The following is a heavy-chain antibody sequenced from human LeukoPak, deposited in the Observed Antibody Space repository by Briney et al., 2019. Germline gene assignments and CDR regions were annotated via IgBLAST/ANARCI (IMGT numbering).Heavy chain of an antibody. D-gene: IGHD5-24*01. CDR1: GFTLSSYW. Sequence: GGSLRLSCAASGFTLSSYWMHWVRQYPGGGLVWVSRINSDGSSTYYADSVKGRFTISRDNSKNTLYLQMNSLRAEGTAVYYCAKSGYNRFDYWGQGTLVTVSS. V-gene: IGHV3-74*01. CDR2: INSDGSST. CDR3: AKSGYNRFDY. J-gene: IGHJ4*02.